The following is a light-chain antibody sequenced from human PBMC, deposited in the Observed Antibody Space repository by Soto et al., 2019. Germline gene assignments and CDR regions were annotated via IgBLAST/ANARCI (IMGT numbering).Light chain of an antibody. J-gene: IGKJ3*01. CDR1: QGISRW. CDR3: QQAYNFPFT. V-gene: IGKV1-12*01. Sequence: DIQMTQSPSSVSASVGDRITITCRASQGISRWLDWYQQKPGRAPKLLIYAASNLQTGVPSRFSGSGSGTDFALTITSLQAEDFATYHCQQAYNFPFTFGPGTKVDI. CDR2: AAS.